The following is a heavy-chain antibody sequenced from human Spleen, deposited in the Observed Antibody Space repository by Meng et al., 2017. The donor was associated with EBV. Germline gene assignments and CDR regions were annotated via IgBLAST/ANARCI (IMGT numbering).Heavy chain of an antibody. V-gene: IGHV4-61*01. J-gene: IGHJ4*02. CDR3: ARSYGASADY. D-gene: IGHD3-10*01. CDR2: IYYSGST. Sequence: QLQGAGPGRVRPSETLSLTCTVSGGSVSSASYHWNWIRQPPGKALEWIGYIYYSGSTNYNSSLKSRVTISVDTSKNQFSLKLNAMTAADTAVYYCARSYGASADYWGQGTLVTVSS. CDR1: GGSVSSASYH.